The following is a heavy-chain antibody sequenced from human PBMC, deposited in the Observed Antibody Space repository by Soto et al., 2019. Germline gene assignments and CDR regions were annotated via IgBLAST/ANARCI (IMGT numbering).Heavy chain of an antibody. CDR3: ARMYYDFWSGYHKPPPLYGMDV. D-gene: IGHD3-3*01. J-gene: IGHJ6*02. CDR1: GFSLSPGGMF. Sequence: SGPTLVNPTKTLTRTCTFAGFSLSPGGMFVSWVRQPPGEALEWLPLIDWDDDKYYSTSLKTRLTISKDTSKNQVVLTMTNMDPVDTATYHCARMYYDFWSGYHKPPPLYGMDVWGQGTTVTVSS. V-gene: IGHV2-70*20. CDR2: IDWDDDK.